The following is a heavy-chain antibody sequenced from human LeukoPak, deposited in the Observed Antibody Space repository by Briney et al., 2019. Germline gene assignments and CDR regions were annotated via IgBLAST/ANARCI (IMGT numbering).Heavy chain of an antibody. J-gene: IGHJ4*02. CDR1: GFSFSSYW. Sequence: GGSLRLSCAASGFSFSSYWMRWVRQAPGKGLVWVSRINSDGNSTIYADSVKGRFTISRDNAKNTLYLQMNSLRAEDTAVYYCVRGKTYSFDYWGQGTLITVSS. V-gene: IGHV3-74*01. CDR2: INSDGNST. CDR3: VRGKTYSFDY.